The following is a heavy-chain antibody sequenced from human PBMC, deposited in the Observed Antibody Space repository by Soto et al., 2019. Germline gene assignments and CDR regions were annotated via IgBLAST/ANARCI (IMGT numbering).Heavy chain of an antibody. V-gene: IGHV4-30-4*01. Sequence: QVQLQESGPGLVKPSQTLSLTCTVSGGSISSGDYYWSWIRQPPGKGLEWIGYIYYSGSTYYNPSLKSRVTISVDTSKNQFSLKLSSVTAADTAVYYCARQPFYYGSGSYSKDYWGQGTLVTVSS. CDR3: ARQPFYYGSGSYSKDY. CDR1: GGSISSGDYY. D-gene: IGHD3-10*01. J-gene: IGHJ4*02. CDR2: IYYSGST.